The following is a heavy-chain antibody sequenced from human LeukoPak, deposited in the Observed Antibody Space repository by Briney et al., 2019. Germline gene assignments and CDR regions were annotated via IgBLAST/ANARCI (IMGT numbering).Heavy chain of an antibody. J-gene: IGHJ4*02. CDR1: GYTFTSYG. D-gene: IGHD3-22*01. CDR2: ISAYNGNT. Sequence: GSSVKVSCKASGYTFTSYGISWVRQAPGQGLEWMGWISAYNGNTNYAQKLQGRVTMTTDTSTSTAYMVLRSLRSDDTAVYYCARGGRDYYDSSGYYPFDYWGQGTLVTVSS. CDR3: ARGGRDYYDSSGYYPFDY. V-gene: IGHV1-18*01.